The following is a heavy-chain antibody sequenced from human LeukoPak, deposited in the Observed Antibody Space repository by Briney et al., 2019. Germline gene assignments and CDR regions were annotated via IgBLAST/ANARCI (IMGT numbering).Heavy chain of an antibody. CDR3: ATKRDILTGYLPFDY. V-gene: IGHV3-23*01. D-gene: IGHD3-9*01. J-gene: IGHJ4*02. CDR1: GFTFSRYA. Sequence: GGSLRLSCAVSGFTFSRYAMSWVPDAPGKGLEGVSDIRGSGGSTYYADSVKGRFTISRDNSKNTLYLQMNSLRAEDTAVYYCATKRDILTGYLPFDYWGQGTLVTVSS. CDR2: IRGSGGST.